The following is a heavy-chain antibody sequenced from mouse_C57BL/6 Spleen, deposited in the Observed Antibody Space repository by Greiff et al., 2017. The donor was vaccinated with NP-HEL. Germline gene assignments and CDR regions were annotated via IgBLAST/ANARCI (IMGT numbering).Heavy chain of an antibody. CDR3: ALYYYGSSYVAY. J-gene: IGHJ2*01. V-gene: IGHV1-55*01. CDR2: IYPGSGST. D-gene: IGHD1-1*01. Sequence: VQLHQPGAELVKPGASVKMSCKASGYTFTSYWITWVKQRPGQGLEWIGDIYPGSGSTNYNEKFKSKATLTVDTSSSTAYMQLSSLTSEDSAVYYCALYYYGSSYVAYRGQGTTLTVSS. CDR1: GYTFTSYW.